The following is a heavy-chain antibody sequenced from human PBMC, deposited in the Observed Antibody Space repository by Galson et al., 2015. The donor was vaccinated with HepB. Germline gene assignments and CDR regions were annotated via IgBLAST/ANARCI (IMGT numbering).Heavy chain of an antibody. CDR3: AKGEVWYSSSWFGAGVDH. CDR2: ISYDGSNK. V-gene: IGHV3-30*18. CDR1: GFTFSSYG. J-gene: IGHJ4*02. D-gene: IGHD6-13*01. Sequence: SLRLSCAASGFTFSSYGMHWVRQAPGKGLEWVAVISYDGSNKYYADSVKGRFTISRDNSKNTLYLQMNSLRAEDTAVYYCAKGEVWYSSSWFGAGVDHWGQGTLVTVSS.